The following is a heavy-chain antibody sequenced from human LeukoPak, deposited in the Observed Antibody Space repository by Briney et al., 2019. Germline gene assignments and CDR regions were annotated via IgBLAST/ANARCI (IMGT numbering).Heavy chain of an antibody. D-gene: IGHD1-26*01. CDR3: ALGYHDVWER. CDR1: SVSISSTTW. Sequence: PSETLSLTCAVSSVSISSTTWWSWVRQPPGKGLEWIGEINHSGNTYYNPSLTGRVTISVDRSGNQFSLKVNSVTAADTAVYYCALGYHDVWERWGQGTLVTVSS. V-gene: IGHV4-4*02. J-gene: IGHJ4*02. CDR2: INHSGNT.